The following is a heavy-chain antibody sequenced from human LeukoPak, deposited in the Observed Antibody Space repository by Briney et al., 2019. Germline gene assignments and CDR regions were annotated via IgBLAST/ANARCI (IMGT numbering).Heavy chain of an antibody. J-gene: IGHJ4*02. CDR2: INHSGST. CDR1: GGSFSGYY. V-gene: IGHV4-34*01. CDR3: ARVLGWTNFDY. D-gene: IGHD6-19*01. Sequence: PSETLSLTCAVYGGSFSGYYWSWLRQPPGKGLEWIGEINHSGSTNYNPPLKSRLTISVATSKNQFSLKLSSVTAADTAVYYCARVLGWTNFDYWGQGTLVTVSS.